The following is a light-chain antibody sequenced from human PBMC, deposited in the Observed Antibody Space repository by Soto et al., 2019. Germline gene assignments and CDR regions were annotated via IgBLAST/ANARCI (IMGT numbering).Light chain of an antibody. Sequence: EVVLTQSPGTLSLSPGESATLSCRASQSVSSNYLAWYQQQPGQAPRLLIYGVSTRATGIPDRFSGSWSGKDFSLTISRLEPEDFALYYCQQYFTSPLTFGGGTKVEIK. CDR1: QSVSSNY. CDR3: QQYFTSPLT. V-gene: IGKV3-20*01. CDR2: GVS. J-gene: IGKJ4*01.